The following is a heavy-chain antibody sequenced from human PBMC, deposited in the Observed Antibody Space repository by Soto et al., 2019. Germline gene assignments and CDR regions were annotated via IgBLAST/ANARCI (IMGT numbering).Heavy chain of an antibody. CDR2: ISSSGSTN. D-gene: IGHD2-2*01. V-gene: IGHV3-11*01. CDR1: GFTFGNYY. J-gene: IGHJ5*02. Sequence: QVQLVESGGGLVKPGGSLRLSCVGSGFTFGNYYMSWIRQAPGKGLEWISYISSSGSTNYYADSVKGRFTISRDNTKNSLSLQMNSLRAEDTAVYYCAGHGNVQAALHLFDPWGQGTLVTVSS. CDR3: AGHGNVQAALHLFDP.